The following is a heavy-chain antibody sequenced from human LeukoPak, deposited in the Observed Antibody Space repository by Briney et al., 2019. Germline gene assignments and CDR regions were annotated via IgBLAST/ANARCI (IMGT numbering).Heavy chain of an antibody. CDR3: AKDPYPYSSGWRYYFDY. Sequence: GGSLRLSCAASGFTFSSYGMHWVRQAPGKGLEWVAFIRYDGSNKYYADSVKGRFTISRDNSKNTLYLQMNSLRAEDTAVYYCAKDPYPYSSGWRYYFDYWGQGTLVTVSS. J-gene: IGHJ4*02. CDR2: IRYDGSNK. CDR1: GFTFSSYG. D-gene: IGHD6-19*01. V-gene: IGHV3-30*02.